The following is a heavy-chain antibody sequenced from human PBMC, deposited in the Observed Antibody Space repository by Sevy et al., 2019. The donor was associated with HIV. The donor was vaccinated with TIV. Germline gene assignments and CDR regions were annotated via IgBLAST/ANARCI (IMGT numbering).Heavy chain of an antibody. J-gene: IGHJ4*02. CDR2: IYPGDSDT. V-gene: IGHV5-51*01. D-gene: IGHD3-22*01. CDR1: GYSFTNYW. CDR3: AINYYDSSGSPSY. Sequence: GEPLKISCKGFGYSFTNYWVAWVRQMPGKGLEWMGIIYPGDSDTRYSPSFQGQVTFSADKSISTAYLQWSSLKASDTAMYYCAINYYDSSGSPSYWGQGTLVTVSS.